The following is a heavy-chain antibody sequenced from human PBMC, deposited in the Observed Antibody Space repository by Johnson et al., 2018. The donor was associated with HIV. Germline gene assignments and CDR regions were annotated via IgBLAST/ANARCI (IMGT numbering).Heavy chain of an antibody. J-gene: IGHJ3*02. CDR2: INSDGRST. CDR1: GIAFSTNW. Sequence: EKLVESGGDLVQPGGSLRLSCVGSGIAFSTNWMHWVRQAPGKGLVWVSRINSDGRSTSYADSVKGRFTISRDNAKNTLYLQMDNLGAEDTAVYYCARWVDSSVYYPLAFDIWGQGTMVTVSS. V-gene: IGHV3-74*01. CDR3: ARWVDSSVYYPLAFDI. D-gene: IGHD3-22*01.